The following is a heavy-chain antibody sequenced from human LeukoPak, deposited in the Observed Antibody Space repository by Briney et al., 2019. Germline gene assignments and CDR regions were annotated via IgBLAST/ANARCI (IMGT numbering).Heavy chain of an antibody. V-gene: IGHV3-9*01. J-gene: IGHJ4*02. CDR3: VKVSGYSYGYFDF. D-gene: IGHD5-18*01. Sequence: GRSLRLSCAASGFTFDDYAMHWVRQAPGKGLEWVSGISWNSGSIGYADSVKGRFTITRDNAKKSLNLQMNSLRPEDTALYYCVKVSGYSYGYFDFWGQGTLVTVSS. CDR2: ISWNSGSI. CDR1: GFTFDDYA.